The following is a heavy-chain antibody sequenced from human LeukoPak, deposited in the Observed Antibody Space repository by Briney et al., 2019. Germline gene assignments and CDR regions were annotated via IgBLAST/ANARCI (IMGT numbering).Heavy chain of an antibody. CDR1: GGSISSNNY. CDR2: IYYSGST. CDR3: ARAGTWLQVLNY. J-gene: IGHJ4*02. V-gene: IGHV4-39*07. Sequence: PSETLSLTCTVSGGSISSNNYWGWIRQPPGKGLEWIGSIYYSGSTYYNPSLKSRVTISVDTSKNQFSLKLSSVTAADTAVYYCARAGTWLQVLNYWGQGTLVTVSS. D-gene: IGHD5-24*01.